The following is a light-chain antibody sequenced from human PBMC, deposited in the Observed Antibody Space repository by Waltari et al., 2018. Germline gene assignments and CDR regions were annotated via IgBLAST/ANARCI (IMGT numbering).Light chain of an antibody. CDR3: QQSYTTAFT. CDR2: VAS. V-gene: IGKV1-39*01. CDR1: QSISSS. J-gene: IGKJ2*01. Sequence: IQMTQSPSSLPASVGDRVTITCRASQSISSSLNWYQQIPGKAPKLLIYVASTLRSGVPSRFSGSGSGTDFSLTISSLQPEDFATYYCQQSYTTAFTFCQGTKLEIK.